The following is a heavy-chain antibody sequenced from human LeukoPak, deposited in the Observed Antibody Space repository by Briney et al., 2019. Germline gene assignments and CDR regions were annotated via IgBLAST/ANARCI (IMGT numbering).Heavy chain of an antibody. CDR2: ISSSSSYI. CDR1: GFTFSSYS. J-gene: IGHJ4*02. D-gene: IGHD6-19*01. V-gene: IGHV3-21*01. CDR3: ARKGSGWHVDY. Sequence: GGSLRLSCAASGFTFSSYSMNWVRQAPGKGLEWVSSISSSSSYIYYADSVKGRLTISRDNAKNSLYLQMNSLRAEDTAVYYCARKGSGWHVDYWGQGTLVTVSS.